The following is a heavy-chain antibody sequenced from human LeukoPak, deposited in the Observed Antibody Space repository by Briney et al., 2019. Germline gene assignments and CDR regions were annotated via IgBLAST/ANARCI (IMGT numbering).Heavy chain of an antibody. CDR2: IIPILGIA. Sequence: SVKVSCKASGGTFSSYAISWVRQAPGQGLEWMGRIIPILGIANYAQKFQGRVTITADKSTSTAYMELSSLRSEDTAVYYCARDPYSSGWYIPGYDPWGQGTLVTVSS. V-gene: IGHV1-69*04. J-gene: IGHJ5*02. CDR3: ARDPYSSGWYIPGYDP. D-gene: IGHD6-19*01. CDR1: GGTFSSYA.